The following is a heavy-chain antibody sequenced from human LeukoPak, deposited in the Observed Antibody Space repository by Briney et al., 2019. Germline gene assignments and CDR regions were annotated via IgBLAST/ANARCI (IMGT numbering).Heavy chain of an antibody. CDR2: IYYSGST. J-gene: IGHJ6*03. CDR3: ARRRGSSIAAFYYYYHMDV. Sequence: SETLSLTCTVSGGSISSYYWSWIRQPPGKGLEWIGYIYYSGSTNYNPSLKSRVTISVDTSKNQFSLKLSSVTAADTAVYYCARRRGSSIAAFYYYYHMDVWGKGTTVTVSS. V-gene: IGHV4-59*01. D-gene: IGHD6-6*01. CDR1: GGSISSYY.